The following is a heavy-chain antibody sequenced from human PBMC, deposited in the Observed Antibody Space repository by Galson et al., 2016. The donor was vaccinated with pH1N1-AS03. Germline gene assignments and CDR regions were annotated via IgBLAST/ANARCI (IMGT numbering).Heavy chain of an antibody. D-gene: IGHD3-22*01. CDR1: GFIFSSYE. CDR2: IDSSGDNK. Sequence: SLRLSCAASGFIFSSYEMNWVRQAPGKGLEWVSYIDSSGDNKDYADSVKGRFSISRDNAKKTLNLQMNGLRAEDTAFYYCASRYESNGYSYYFDLWGQGTLVTVSS. CDR3: ASRYESNGYSYYFDL. J-gene: IGHJ4*02. V-gene: IGHV3-48*03.